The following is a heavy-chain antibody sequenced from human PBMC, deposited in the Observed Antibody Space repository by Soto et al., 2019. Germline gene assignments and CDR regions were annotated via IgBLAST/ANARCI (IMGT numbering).Heavy chain of an antibody. J-gene: IGHJ4*02. CDR3: TRCSGWYGQCYFDC. CDR2: MYSDGRT. CDR1: GFIVSSSY. D-gene: IGHD6-13*01. V-gene: IGHV3-53*02. Sequence: DVQLVETGGGLIQPGGSLRLSCAASGFIVSSSYMSWVRQAPGKGLEWVSVMYSDGRTYYADSVKGRFTISRDNSKNTLYLQMNSLSAEDTDVYCCTRCSGWYGQCYFDCWGQGTLVTVSS.